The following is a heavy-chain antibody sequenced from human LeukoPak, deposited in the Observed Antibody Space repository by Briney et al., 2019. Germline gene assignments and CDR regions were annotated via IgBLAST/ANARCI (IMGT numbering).Heavy chain of an antibody. J-gene: IGHJ4*02. CDR3: ARVGGNGWLFDY. CDR1: GGSFSGYY. CDR2: INHTGST. Sequence: SETLSLTCAVYGGSFSGYYWTWIRQPPGKGLEWIGEINHTGSTNYNPSLKSRVTISVDTSKNQFSLKLSSVTAADTAVCYCARVGGNGWLFDYWGQGTLVTVSS. V-gene: IGHV4-34*01. D-gene: IGHD3-16*01.